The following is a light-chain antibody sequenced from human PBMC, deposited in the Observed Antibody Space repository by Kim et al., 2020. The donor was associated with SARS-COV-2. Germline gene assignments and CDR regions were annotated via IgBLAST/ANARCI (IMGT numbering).Light chain of an antibody. CDR2: RHP. J-gene: IGLJ3*02. Sequence: GHTVTLSCYGSSSNLESNYVYWYPQFPGTAPNLLNFRHPRRPPGVPDRFSGSKSGTPASLAISGLRSDDEADYYCAAWDDSLLRVFGGGTQLTVL. CDR1: SSNLESNY. V-gene: IGLV1-47*01. CDR3: AAWDDSLLRV.